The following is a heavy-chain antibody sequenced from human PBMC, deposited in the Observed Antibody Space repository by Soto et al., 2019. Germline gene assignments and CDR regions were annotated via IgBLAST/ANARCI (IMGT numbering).Heavy chain of an antibody. J-gene: IGHJ4*02. V-gene: IGHV1-18*01. CDR3: AGDLAVALIDY. CDR2: ISAYNGNT. CDR1: GYTFTSYG. Sequence: QVQLVQSGAEVKKPGASVKVSCKASGYTFTSYGISWVRQAPGQGLEWMGWISAYNGNTKYAQKLQGRVTMTTDTSASTAYMELRSLRSEYTAVYYCAGDLAVALIDYWGQGTLVTVSS. D-gene: IGHD6-19*01.